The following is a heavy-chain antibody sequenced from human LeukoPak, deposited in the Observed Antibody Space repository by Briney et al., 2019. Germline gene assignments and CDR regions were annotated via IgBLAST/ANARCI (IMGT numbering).Heavy chain of an antibody. V-gene: IGHV3-30-3*01. CDR1: GFTFSSYA. J-gene: IGHJ3*02. D-gene: IGHD6-19*01. Sequence: PGGSLRLSCAASGFTFSSYAIHWVRQAPGKGLEWVAVISYDGSNKYYADSVEGRFTISRDNSKNTLYLQMNSLRAEDTAVYYCARDGRAVAGNGGVDAFDIWGQGTMVTVSS. CDR3: ARDGRAVAGNGGVDAFDI. CDR2: ISYDGSNK.